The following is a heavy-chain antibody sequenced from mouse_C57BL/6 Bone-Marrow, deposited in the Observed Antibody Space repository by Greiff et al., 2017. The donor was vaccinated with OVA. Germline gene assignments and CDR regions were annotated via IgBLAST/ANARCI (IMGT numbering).Heavy chain of an antibody. CDR2: ISSGGDYI. J-gene: IGHJ1*03. CDR3: TREITTVVPYWYFDV. D-gene: IGHD1-1*01. Sequence: EVKLVESGEGLVKPGGSLKLSCAASGFTFSSYAMSWVRQTPEKRLEWVAYISSGGDYIYYADTVKGRFTISRDNARNTLYLQMSSLKSEDTAMYYCTREITTVVPYWYFDVWGTGTTVTVSS. V-gene: IGHV5-9-1*02. CDR1: GFTFSSYA.